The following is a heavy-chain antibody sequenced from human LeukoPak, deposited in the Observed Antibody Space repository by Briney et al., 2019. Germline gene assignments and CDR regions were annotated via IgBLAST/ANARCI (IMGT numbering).Heavy chain of an antibody. Sequence: GGSLRLSCVASGFTLSSYWMHWVRQAPGKGLVWVSRIKSDGSSTSYADSVKGRFTLSRDNAKNTVYLQMNSLRAEDTAVYYSAREFQYYRGFDYWGQGTLVTVSS. D-gene: IGHD2/OR15-2a*01. V-gene: IGHV3-74*01. CDR1: GFTLSSYW. CDR3: AREFQYYRGFDY. J-gene: IGHJ4*02. CDR2: IKSDGSST.